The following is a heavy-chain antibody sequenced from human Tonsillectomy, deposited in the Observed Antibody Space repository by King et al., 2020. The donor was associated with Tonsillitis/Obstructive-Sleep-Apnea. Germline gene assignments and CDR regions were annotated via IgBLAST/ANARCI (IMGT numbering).Heavy chain of an antibody. Sequence: VQLVESGEGLVQPGGSLRLSCAASGFTFSSYAMSWVRQAPGKGLEWVSAISGSGGSTYYADSVKGRFTISRDNSKNTLYLQMNSLRAEDTAVYYCAKDWGAAAGTYYYYMDVWGKGTTVTVSS. CDR1: GFTFSSYA. D-gene: IGHD6-13*01. V-gene: IGHV3-23*04. J-gene: IGHJ6*03. CDR2: ISGSGGST. CDR3: AKDWGAAAGTYYYYMDV.